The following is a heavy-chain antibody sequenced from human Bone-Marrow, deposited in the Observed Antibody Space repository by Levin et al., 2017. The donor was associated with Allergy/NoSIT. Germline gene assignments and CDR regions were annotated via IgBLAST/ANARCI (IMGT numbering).Heavy chain of an antibody. V-gene: IGHV3-48*01. CDR3: ARGRRAYGDYYDAFDI. Sequence: GESLKISCAASGFTFNYYSMNWVRQAPGKGLEWVSYMTVSGSSTYYADSVKGRFTISRDNAKNSLYLQMNSLRAEDTAVYYCARGRRAYGDYYDAFDIWGRGTMVTVSS. CDR1: GFTFNYYS. J-gene: IGHJ3*02. D-gene: IGHD4-17*01. CDR2: MTVSGSST.